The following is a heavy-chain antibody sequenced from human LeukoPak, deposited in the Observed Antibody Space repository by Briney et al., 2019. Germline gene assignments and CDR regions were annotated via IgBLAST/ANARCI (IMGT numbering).Heavy chain of an antibody. Sequence: GGSLRLSCAASGFTFSDYSMNWVRQAPGKGLEWVSFISSSSNHKNYADSVKGRFTISRDNSKNTLYLQMNSLRAEDTAVYYCAKASYYYDSSGYSGLDYWGQGTLVTVSS. V-gene: IGHV3-21*04. CDR3: AKASYYYDSSGYSGLDY. D-gene: IGHD3-22*01. J-gene: IGHJ4*02. CDR1: GFTFSDYS. CDR2: ISSSSNHK.